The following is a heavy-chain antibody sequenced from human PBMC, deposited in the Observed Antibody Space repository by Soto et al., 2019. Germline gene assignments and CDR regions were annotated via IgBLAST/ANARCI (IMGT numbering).Heavy chain of an antibody. CDR1: GGTFSSYT. CDR2: IIPILGIA. Sequence: QVQLVQSGAEVKKPGSSVKVSCKASGGTFSSYTISWVRQAPGQGLEWMGRIIPILGIANYAQKFQGRVTITADKSTSTAYMELSSLRSEDTAVYYCARGPRGCSGGSCYVDYWGQGTLVTVSS. V-gene: IGHV1-69*02. CDR3: ARGPRGCSGGSCYVDY. D-gene: IGHD2-15*01. J-gene: IGHJ4*02.